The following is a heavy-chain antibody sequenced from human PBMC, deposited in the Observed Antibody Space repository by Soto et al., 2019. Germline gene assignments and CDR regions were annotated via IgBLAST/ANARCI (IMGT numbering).Heavy chain of an antibody. CDR1: GYTFTSYY. CDR2: FDPEDGET. D-gene: IGHD3-22*01. CDR3: ATAPQTYYYDSSGYYLIPFDY. J-gene: IGHJ4*02. Sequence: GASVKVSCKASGYTFTSYYMHWVRQAPGQGLDWMGGFDPEDGETIYAQKFQGRVTMTEDTSTDTAYMELSSLRSEDTAVYYCATAPQTYYYDSSGYYLIPFDYWGQGTLVTVSS. V-gene: IGHV1-24*01.